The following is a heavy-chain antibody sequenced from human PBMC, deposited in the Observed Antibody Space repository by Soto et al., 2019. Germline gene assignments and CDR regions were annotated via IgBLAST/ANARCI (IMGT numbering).Heavy chain of an antibody. CDR1: GFTFSSYG. CDR3: ARDPDYGSGVDY. Sequence: QVQLVESGGGVVQPGRSLRLSCAASGFTFSSYGMHWVRQAPGKGLEWVAVIWYDGSNKYYADSVKGRLTISRDNSKNTLYLQMNSLRAEDTAVYYCARDPDYGSGVDYWGQGTLVTVSS. J-gene: IGHJ4*02. CDR2: IWYDGSNK. D-gene: IGHD3-10*01. V-gene: IGHV3-33*01.